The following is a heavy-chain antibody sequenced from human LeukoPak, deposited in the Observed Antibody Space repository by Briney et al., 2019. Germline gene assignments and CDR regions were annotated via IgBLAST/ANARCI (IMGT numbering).Heavy chain of an antibody. CDR1: GGSISSSSYY. Sequence: SETLSLTCTVSGGSISSSSYYWGWIRQPPGKGLEWIGSIYYSGSTYYNPSLKSRVTISVDTSKNQFSLKLSPVTAADTAVYYCATNYCSGGSCYSEGAFDIWGQGTMVTVSS. CDR3: ATNYCSGGSCYSEGAFDI. D-gene: IGHD2-15*01. CDR2: IYYSGST. V-gene: IGHV4-39*01. J-gene: IGHJ3*02.